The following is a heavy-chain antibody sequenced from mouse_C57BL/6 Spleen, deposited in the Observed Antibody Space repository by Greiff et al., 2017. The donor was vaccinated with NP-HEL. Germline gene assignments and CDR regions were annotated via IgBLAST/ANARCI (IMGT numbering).Heavy chain of an antibody. Sequence: QVQLQQSGPELVKPGASVKISCKASGYAFSSSWMNWVKQRPGKGLEWIGRIYPGDGDTNYNGKFKGKATLTADKSSSTAYMQLSSLTSEDSAVYFCARGSSSYSYAMDYWGQGTSVTVSS. CDR2: IYPGDGDT. CDR3: ARGSSSYSYAMDY. V-gene: IGHV1-82*01. D-gene: IGHD1-1*01. J-gene: IGHJ4*01. CDR1: GYAFSSSW.